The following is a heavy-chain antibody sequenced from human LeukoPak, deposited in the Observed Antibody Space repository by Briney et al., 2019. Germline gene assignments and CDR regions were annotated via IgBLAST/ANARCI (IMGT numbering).Heavy chain of an antibody. D-gene: IGHD3-10*01. CDR3: ARDGSGSYSMGD. CDR1: GGSISSGGYY. J-gene: IGHJ4*02. V-gene: IGHV4-31*03. CDR2: IYYSGST. Sequence: PSETPSLTCTVSGGSISSGGYYWSWIRQHPGKGLEWIGYIYYSGSTYYNPSLKSRVTISVDTSKNQFSLELSSVTAADTAVYYCARDGSGSYSMGDWGQGTLVTVSS.